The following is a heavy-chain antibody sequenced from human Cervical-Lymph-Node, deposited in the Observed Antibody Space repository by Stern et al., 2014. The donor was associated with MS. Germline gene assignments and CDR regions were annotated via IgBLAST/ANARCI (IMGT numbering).Heavy chain of an antibody. Sequence: VQLVVSGGGVVQPERSLRLSCVVSGFTFRNFGMHWVRQAPGKGLEWEAAVSFDGSKEYYVESVKGRFTISRDNAKNTLHLQMNSLRSEDTAVYYCVKGEYYDSSGSPGDYWGQGTLVIVSS. CDR3: VKGEYYDSSGSPGDY. CDR2: VSFDGSKE. V-gene: IGHV3-30*18. CDR1: GFTFRNFG. D-gene: IGHD3-22*01. J-gene: IGHJ4*02.